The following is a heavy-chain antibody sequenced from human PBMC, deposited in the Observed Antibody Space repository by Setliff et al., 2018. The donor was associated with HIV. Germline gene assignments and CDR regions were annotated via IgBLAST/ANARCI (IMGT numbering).Heavy chain of an antibody. CDR3: ARLPRGPWRWDY. CDR2: IYSNGIT. J-gene: IGHJ4*02. Sequence: PSETLSLTCTVSGGSIGVDCWSWIRQPPGKGLEWIGYIYSNGITRYNPSLKSRVTISLDTSKIEFSLTLKPVTAADTAIYYCARLPRGPWRWDYWGQGMLVTVSS. V-gene: IGHV4-4*09. D-gene: IGHD5-12*01. CDR1: GGSIGVDC.